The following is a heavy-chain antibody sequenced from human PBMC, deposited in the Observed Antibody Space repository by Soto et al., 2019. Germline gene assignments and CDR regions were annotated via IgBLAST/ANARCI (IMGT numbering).Heavy chain of an antibody. D-gene: IGHD1-26*01. J-gene: IGHJ5*01. Sequence: PGGSLRLSCAASGFTFSTYAMSWVRQAPGKGLEWVSAISESAGSISYADSVKGRFTISRDNSKNTLYLQMNSLRAEDTAVYYCARPTTSLHPNCFDSWGQGILVTLSS. V-gene: IGHV3-23*01. CDR3: ARPTTSLHPNCFDS. CDR1: GFTFSTYA. CDR2: ISESAGSI.